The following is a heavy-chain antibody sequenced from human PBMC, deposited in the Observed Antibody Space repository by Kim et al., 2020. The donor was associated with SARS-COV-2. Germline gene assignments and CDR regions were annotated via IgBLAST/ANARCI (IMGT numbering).Heavy chain of an antibody. CDR2: IRSKAYGGTT. CDR1: GFTFGDYA. J-gene: IGHJ4*02. Sequence: GGSLRLSCTASGFTFGDYAMSWFRQAPGKGLEWVGFIRSKAYGGTTEYAASVKGRFTISRDDSKSIAYLQMNSLKTEDTAVYYCTRARRGLIVDYWGQGTLVTVSS. V-gene: IGHV3-49*03. D-gene: IGHD2-8*01. CDR3: TRARRGLIVDY.